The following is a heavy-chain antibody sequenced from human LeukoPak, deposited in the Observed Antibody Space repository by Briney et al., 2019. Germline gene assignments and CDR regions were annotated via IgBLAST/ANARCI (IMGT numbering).Heavy chain of an antibody. Sequence: GGSLRLSCVVSGFPFSAYSMIWVRQAPGKGLESVSSISSSGTYKNYADSVKGRFTISRDNAKNSLFLQMHGLRAEDTAVYYCARITYDYDSSGYPEDWGQGALVTVSS. J-gene: IGHJ4*02. CDR3: ARITYDYDSSGYPED. CDR1: GFPFSAYS. V-gene: IGHV3-21*01. CDR2: ISSSGTYK. D-gene: IGHD3-22*01.